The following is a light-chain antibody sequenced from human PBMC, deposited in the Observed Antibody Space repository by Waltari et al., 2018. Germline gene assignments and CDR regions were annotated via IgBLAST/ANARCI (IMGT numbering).Light chain of an antibody. CDR2: DTS. J-gene: IGKJ4*01. CDR3: QQRRNWPLT. CDR1: QSVTNY. Sequence: DIVLTQSPAILSLSPGERASLSCRASQSVTNYLAWYQQKPGQAPRLLIYDTSNRATGIPARFSGSGLATDFTLTISSLEPDDFAVYYCQQRRNWPLTFGGGTKVEIK. V-gene: IGKV3-11*01.